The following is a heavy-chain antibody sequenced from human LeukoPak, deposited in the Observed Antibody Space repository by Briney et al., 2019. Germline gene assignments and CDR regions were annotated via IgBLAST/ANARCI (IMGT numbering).Heavy chain of an antibody. J-gene: IGHJ6*02. Sequence: ASVKVSCKASGYTFTSYGISWVRQAPGQGLEWMGWISAYNGNTNYAQKLQGRVTMTTDTSTSAAYMELRSLGSDDTAVYYCASFRVGYCSSTSCYRAELYYGMDVWGQGTTVTVSS. V-gene: IGHV1-18*01. CDR2: ISAYNGNT. CDR3: ASFRVGYCSSTSCYRAELYYGMDV. D-gene: IGHD2-2*01. CDR1: GYTFTSYG.